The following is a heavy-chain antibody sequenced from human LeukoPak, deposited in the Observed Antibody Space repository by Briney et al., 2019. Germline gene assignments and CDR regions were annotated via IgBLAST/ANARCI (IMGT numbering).Heavy chain of an antibody. J-gene: IGHJ4*02. CDR1: GFTFSSSV. CDR3: AKRPSYDSSRLYYFDY. V-gene: IGHV3-23*01. D-gene: IGHD3-22*01. CDR2: ISGFSGNT. Sequence: PGGSLRLSCAASGFTFSSSVLSWVRQAPGKGLEWVSTISGFSGNTYYADSVEGRFTISRDNSKNTLYLQMNSLRAEDTAVYYCAKRPSYDSSRLYYFDYWGQGTLVTVSS.